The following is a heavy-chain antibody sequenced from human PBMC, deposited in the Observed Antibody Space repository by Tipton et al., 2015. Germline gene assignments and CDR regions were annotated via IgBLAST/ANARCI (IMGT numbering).Heavy chain of an antibody. CDR1: GDSISSSNW. Sequence: TLSLTCSVSGDSISSSNWWSWVRQPPGKGLEWIGEIHHGGSTNYNPSLKSRVTMSVDTSTNQFSLKLSSVTAADTAVYYCARAARNQRSRITMVRGEPYGMVRGDPYAMYVCGQCTTVHVSS. CDR3: ARAARNQRSRITMVRGEPYGMVRGDPYAMYV. D-gene: IGHD3-10*01. V-gene: IGHV4-4*02. CDR2: IHHGGST. J-gene: IGHJ6*02.